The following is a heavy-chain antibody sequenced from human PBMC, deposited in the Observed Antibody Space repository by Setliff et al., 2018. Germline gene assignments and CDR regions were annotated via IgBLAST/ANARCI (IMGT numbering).Heavy chain of an antibody. CDR2: IKSKTDGGTV. CDR1: GFTFSNAW. V-gene: IGHV3-15*01. D-gene: IGHD3-10*01. CDR3: VRAVVIRGSKPLDS. J-gene: IGHJ4*02. Sequence: GSLRLSCAVSGFTFSNAWMSWVRQAPGQGLEWVGRIKSKTDGGTVDYAAPVRGRFTISRDDSKNSLYLQMYSLKSDDTAVYYCVRAVVIRGSKPLDSWGQGTLVTVSS.